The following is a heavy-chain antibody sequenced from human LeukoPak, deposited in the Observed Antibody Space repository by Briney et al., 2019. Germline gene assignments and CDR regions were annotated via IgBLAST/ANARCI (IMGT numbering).Heavy chain of an antibody. CDR3: AAFTMIRGTVAFDI. J-gene: IGHJ3*02. V-gene: IGHV1-58*01. Sequence: SVKVSCKASGFTFTSSAVQWVRQARGQRLEWIGWIVAGSGNTNYAQKFQERVTITRDMSTSTAYMELSSLRSEDTAVYYCAAFTMIRGTVAFDIWGQGTMVTVSS. D-gene: IGHD3-22*01. CDR1: GFTFTSSA. CDR2: IVAGSGNT.